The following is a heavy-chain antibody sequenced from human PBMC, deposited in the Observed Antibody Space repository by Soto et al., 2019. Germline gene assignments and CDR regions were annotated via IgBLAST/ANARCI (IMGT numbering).Heavy chain of an antibody. J-gene: IGHJ4*02. CDR2: IKQDGSDK. CDR1: GFTFSNYW. CDR3: ARNRDYAFDY. Sequence: VQLVESGGGLVQPGGSLRLSCVASGFTFSNYWMSWVRQAPGKGLEWVAIIKQDGSDKYYMDSVKGRFTISRDNAKNSLYLQMNSLRTEDAAVYYCARNRDYAFDYWGRGTLVTVSS. D-gene: IGHD4-17*01. V-gene: IGHV3-7*01.